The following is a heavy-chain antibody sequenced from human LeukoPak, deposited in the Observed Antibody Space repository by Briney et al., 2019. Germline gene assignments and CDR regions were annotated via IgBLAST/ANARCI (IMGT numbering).Heavy chain of an antibody. CDR2: ISAYNGNT. D-gene: IGHD3-22*01. Sequence: ASVKVSCKASGYTFTSYGISWVRQAPGQGLEWMGWISAYNGNTNYAQKLQGRVTMTTDTSTSTAYMELRSLRSDDTAVYYCARVAGSPRYDSSGYLRLWGQGTLVTVSS. CDR3: ARVAGSPRYDSSGYLRL. V-gene: IGHV1-18*01. J-gene: IGHJ4*02. CDR1: GYTFTSYG.